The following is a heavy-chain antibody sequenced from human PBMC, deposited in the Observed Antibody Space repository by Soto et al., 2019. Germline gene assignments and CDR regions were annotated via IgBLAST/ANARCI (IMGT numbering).Heavy chain of an antibody. CDR3: ARSHYYGSGAYTPDDN. D-gene: IGHD3-10*01. J-gene: IGHJ4*02. CDR1: GYTFTSYY. V-gene: IGHV1-46*03. CDR2: INPSGGSA. Sequence: QVQLVQSGAEVKKPGASVKVSCKASGYTFTSYYMHWVRQAPGQGLEWMGMINPSGGSASYTQKFQGRVTMTRHTSTNTIYMELRSLRSEDTAVYYCARSHYYGSGAYTPDDNWGQGTLVIVSS.